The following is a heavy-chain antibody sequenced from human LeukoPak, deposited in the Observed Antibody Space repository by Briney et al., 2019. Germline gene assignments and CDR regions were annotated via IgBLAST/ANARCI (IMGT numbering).Heavy chain of an antibody. CDR1: GGSISSGSYY. J-gene: IGHJ3*02. CDR2: IYTSGRT. Sequence: SQTLSLTCTVSGGSISSGSYYWSWIRQSAGKGLEWIGHIYTSGRTNYNPSLKSRVTISVDTSKNQFSLKLRSVTAADTAVYYCATTPERPLGFSSRTGAFDIWGQGTMVTVSS. D-gene: IGHD2-2*01. CDR3: ATTPERPLGFSSRTGAFDI. V-gene: IGHV4-61*09.